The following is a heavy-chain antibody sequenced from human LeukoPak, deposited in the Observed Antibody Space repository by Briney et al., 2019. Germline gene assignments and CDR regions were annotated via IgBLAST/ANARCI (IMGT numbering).Heavy chain of an antibody. CDR3: ARERALVYYDSSGYSRDAFDI. D-gene: IGHD3-22*01. CDR2: IYYSGST. Sequence: PSETLSLTCTVSGGSISSYYWSWIRQPPGKGLEWIGYIYYSGSTYYNPSLKSRVTISVDTSKNQFSLKLSSVTAADTAVYYCARERALVYYDSSGYSRDAFDIWGQGTMVTVSS. J-gene: IGHJ3*02. V-gene: IGHV4-30-4*01. CDR1: GGSISSYY.